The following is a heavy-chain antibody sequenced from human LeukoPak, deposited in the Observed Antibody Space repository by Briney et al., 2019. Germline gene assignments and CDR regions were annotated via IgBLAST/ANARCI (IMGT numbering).Heavy chain of an antibody. D-gene: IGHD6-6*01. CDR1: GGSISSSSYY. CDR3: ARHQIIAARPIDY. J-gene: IGHJ4*02. V-gene: IGHV4-39*01. Sequence: KASETLSLTCTVSGGSISSSSYYWGWIRQPPGKGLEWIGSIYYSGSTYYNPSLKSRVTISVDTSKNQLSLKLSSVTAADTAVYYCARHQIIAARPIDYWGQGTLVTVSS. CDR2: IYYSGST.